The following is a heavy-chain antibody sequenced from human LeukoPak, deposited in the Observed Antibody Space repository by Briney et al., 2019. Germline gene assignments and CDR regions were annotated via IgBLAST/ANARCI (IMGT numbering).Heavy chain of an antibody. D-gene: IGHD4-17*01. CDR1: GFTFSSYS. CDR2: ISSSSSYI. J-gene: IGHJ3*02. CDR3: ARDYGDYGANAFDI. Sequence: GGSLRLSCAASGFTFSSYSMNWVRQAPGKGLEWVSSISSSSSYIYYADSVMGRFTISRDNAKNSLYLQMNSLRAEDTAVYYCARDYGDYGANAFDIWGQGTMVTVSS. V-gene: IGHV3-21*01.